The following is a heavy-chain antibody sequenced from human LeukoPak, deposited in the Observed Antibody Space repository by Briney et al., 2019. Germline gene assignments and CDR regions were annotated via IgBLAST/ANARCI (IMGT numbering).Heavy chain of an antibody. CDR1: GCTFSSYG. J-gene: IGHJ4*02. V-gene: IGHV3-30*18. D-gene: IGHD2-15*01. Sequence: GGSLRLSWAAAGCTFSSYGRHWVRQAPGKGLEWVAVISYDGSNKYYADSVKGRFNISSDNSKNQLYLQMNSLRAEDTAVYYCAKDKRRYCSGGSCYYGYYFDYWGQGPLVPVSS. CDR2: ISYDGSNK. CDR3: AKDKRRYCSGGSCYYGYYFDY.